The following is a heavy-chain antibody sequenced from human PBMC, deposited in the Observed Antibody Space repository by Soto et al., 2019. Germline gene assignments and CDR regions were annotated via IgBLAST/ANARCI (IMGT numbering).Heavy chain of an antibody. V-gene: IGHV3-7*01. D-gene: IGHD2-2*03. CDR2: IKEDGSVT. J-gene: IGHJ3*02. CDR1: GIGFTTYW. Sequence: EVPLVESGGGLVQPGGSLRLSCAASGIGFTTYWMYWVRQAPGKGLEWVGNIKEDGSVTNYVDSVRGRFTISRDNAQNLLYLQMNRLRAEDTALYYCARDGGDCSPTCYDALDIWGQRTMVTVSS. CDR3: ARDGGDCSPTCYDALDI.